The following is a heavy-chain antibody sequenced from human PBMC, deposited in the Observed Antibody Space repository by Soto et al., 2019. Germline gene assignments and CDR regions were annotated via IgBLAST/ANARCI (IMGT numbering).Heavy chain of an antibody. D-gene: IGHD3-22*01. CDR1: GFTFSSYW. CDR3: ARRKHYYDSSGYFEAFDI. Sequence: GGSLRLSCAASGFTFSSYWVHWVRQAPGKGLVWVSRINSDGSSTSYADSVKGRVTISRDNAKNTLYLQMNSLRAEDTAVYYCARRKHYYDSSGYFEAFDIWGQGTMVTVSS. V-gene: IGHV3-74*01. CDR2: INSDGSST. J-gene: IGHJ3*02.